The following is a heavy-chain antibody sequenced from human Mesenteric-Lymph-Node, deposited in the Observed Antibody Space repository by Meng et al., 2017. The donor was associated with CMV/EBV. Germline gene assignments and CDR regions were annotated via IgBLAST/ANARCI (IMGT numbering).Heavy chain of an antibody. D-gene: IGHD3-10*01. CDR3: ASHGVQGVQEDVDY. J-gene: IGHJ4*02. V-gene: IGHV4-39*01. Sequence: SETLSLTCTVSGGSISSSSYYWGWIRQPPGKGLEWIGSIYYSGSTYYNPSLKSRVTISVDTSKNQFSLKLSSVTAADTAVYYCASHGVQGVQEDVDYWGQGTLVTVSS. CDR2: IYYSGST. CDR1: GGSISSSSYY.